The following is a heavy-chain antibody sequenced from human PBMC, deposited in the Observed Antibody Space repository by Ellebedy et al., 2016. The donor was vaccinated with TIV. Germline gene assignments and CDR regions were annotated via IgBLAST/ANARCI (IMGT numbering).Heavy chain of an antibody. Sequence: SVKVSXXAYGFTFTSSAVQWVRQARGQRLEWIGWIVVGSGNTNYAQKFQERVTITRDMSTSTAYMELSSLRSEDTAVYYCASQQIVDTAMVPYWGQGTLVTVSS. D-gene: IGHD5-18*01. CDR3: ASQQIVDTAMVPY. V-gene: IGHV1-58*01. CDR2: IVVGSGNT. J-gene: IGHJ4*02. CDR1: GFTFTSSA.